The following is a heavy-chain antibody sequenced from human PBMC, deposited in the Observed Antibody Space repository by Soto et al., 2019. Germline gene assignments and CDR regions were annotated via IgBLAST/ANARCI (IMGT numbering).Heavy chain of an antibody. CDR3: ARDQGNSIYYYYGMDV. CDR1: GFTFSSYA. V-gene: IGHV3-30-3*01. J-gene: IGHJ6*02. Sequence: GGSLRLSCAASGFTFSSYAMHWVRQAPGKGLEWVAVISYDGSNKYYADSVKGRFTISRDNSKNTLYLQMNSLRAEDTAVYYCARDQGNSIYYYYGMDVWAQGTTVNVSS. D-gene: IGHD4-4*01. CDR2: ISYDGSNK.